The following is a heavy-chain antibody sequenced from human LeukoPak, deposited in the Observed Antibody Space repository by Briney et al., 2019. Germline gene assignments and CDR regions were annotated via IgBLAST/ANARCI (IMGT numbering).Heavy chain of an antibody. Sequence: GGSLRLSCAASGFPFRSYAMSWVRQAPGKGLEWISATSSSDPGTYYADSVRGRFTISRDNSKNTLYLQMNSLRAEDAAIYYCARAPVTSCRGAFCYPFDYWGQGTRVTVSS. J-gene: IGHJ4*02. D-gene: IGHD2-15*01. CDR1: GFPFRSYA. CDR3: ARAPVTSCRGAFCYPFDY. V-gene: IGHV3-23*01. CDR2: TSSSDPGT.